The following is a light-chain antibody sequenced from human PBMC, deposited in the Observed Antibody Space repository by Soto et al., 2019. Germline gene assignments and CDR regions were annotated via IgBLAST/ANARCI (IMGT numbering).Light chain of an antibody. CDR3: QQYFLIPHT. CDR2: WAS. Sequence: DIVMTQSPDSLAVSLGERASINCKSSQSVLHNSNNYNYLAWYQQKPGQPPKLLIYWASTRESGVPDRFSGSESGTDFTLSISSLQAEGVAVYYCQQYFLIPHTFGQGTKLEIK. V-gene: IGKV4-1*01. J-gene: IGKJ2*01. CDR1: QSVLHNSNNYNY.